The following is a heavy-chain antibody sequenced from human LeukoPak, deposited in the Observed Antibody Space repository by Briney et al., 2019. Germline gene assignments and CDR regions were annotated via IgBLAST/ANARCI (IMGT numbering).Heavy chain of an antibody. CDR2: ISYDGSNK. V-gene: IGHV3-30-3*01. J-gene: IGHJ4*02. CDR3: AKESLRSPNYFDY. Sequence: GRSLRLSCAASGFTFSSYAMHWVRQAPGKGLEWVAVISYDGSNKYYADSVKGRFTISRDNSKNTLYLQMNSLRAEDTAVYYCAKESLRSPNYFDYWGQGTLVTVSS. D-gene: IGHD2-21*02. CDR1: GFTFSSYA.